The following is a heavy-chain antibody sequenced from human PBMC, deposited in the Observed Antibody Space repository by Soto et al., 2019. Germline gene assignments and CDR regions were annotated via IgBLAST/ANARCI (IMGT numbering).Heavy chain of an antibody. CDR2: IYYSGST. V-gene: IGHV4-39*01. J-gene: IGHJ4*02. CDR3: ARHYGYYDSSGYYFFSYCFDY. CDR1: GGSISSSSYY. Sequence: SETLPLTCTVSGGSISSSSYYWGWIRQTPGKGLEWFGSIYYSGSTYYNPSLKSRVTISVDTSKNQFSLKLRSVTAADTAVYFCARHYGYYDSSGYYFFSYCFDYWGQGTLVTGSS. D-gene: IGHD3-22*01.